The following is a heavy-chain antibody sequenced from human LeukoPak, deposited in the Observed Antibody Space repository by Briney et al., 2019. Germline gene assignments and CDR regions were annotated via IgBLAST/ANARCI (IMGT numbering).Heavy chain of an antibody. CDR1: GYTFNDYY. J-gene: IGHJ5*02. CDR2: INPNSGGT. V-gene: IGHV1-2*06. CDR3: AREGFYDFWSGFWFDP. Sequence: ASVKVSCKVSGYTFNDYYMHWVRQAPGQGLEWMGRINPNSGGTNYAQKFQGRVTITADESTSTAYMELSSLRSEDTAVYYCAREGFYDFWSGFWFDPWGQGTLVTVSS. D-gene: IGHD3-3*01.